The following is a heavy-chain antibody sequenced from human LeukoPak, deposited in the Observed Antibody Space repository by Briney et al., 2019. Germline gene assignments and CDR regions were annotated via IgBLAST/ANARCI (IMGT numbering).Heavy chain of an antibody. V-gene: IGHV3-21*01. J-gene: IGHJ4*02. CDR1: GVTFSSYI. D-gene: IGHD5-12*01. CDR2: ISSSSSYI. Sequence: GGSLRLSCAASGVTFSSYIMNWVRQAPGKGLEWVSSISSSSSYIYYADSVKGRFTISRDNAKNSLYLQMNSLRAEDTAVYYCARRYSGYLGYWGQGTLVTVSS. CDR3: ARRYSGYLGY.